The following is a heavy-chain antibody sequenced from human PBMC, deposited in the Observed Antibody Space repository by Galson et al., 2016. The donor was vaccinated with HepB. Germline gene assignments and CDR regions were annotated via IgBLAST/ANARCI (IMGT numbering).Heavy chain of an antibody. CDR3: AKRHEYCPAVGCSVDY. D-gene: IGHD2/OR15-2a*01. V-gene: IGHV3-30*18. CDR2: DSVHGGRR. CDR1: GFTFNKYG. J-gene: IGHJ4*02. Sequence: SLRLSCAASGFTFNKYGMHWVRQAPGKGLEWVAADSVHGGRRFSADAVKGRFTISRDSANNMLFLQMTSLRADDTAVYYCAKRHEYCPAVGCSVDYWGQGTLVSVSS.